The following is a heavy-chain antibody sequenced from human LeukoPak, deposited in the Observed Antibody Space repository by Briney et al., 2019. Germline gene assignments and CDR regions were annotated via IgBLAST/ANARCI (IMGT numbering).Heavy chain of an antibody. D-gene: IGHD2-2*02. CDR2: INWNGGST. J-gene: IGHJ4*02. CDR1: GFTFDDYG. Sequence: PGGSLRLSCAAPGFTFDDYGMSWVRQAPGKGLEWVFGINWNGGSTGYADSVKGRFTISRDNAKNSLYLQMNSLRAEDTALYYCARLRDIVVVPAAIDYWGQGTLVTVSS. V-gene: IGHV3-20*04. CDR3: ARLRDIVVVPAAIDY.